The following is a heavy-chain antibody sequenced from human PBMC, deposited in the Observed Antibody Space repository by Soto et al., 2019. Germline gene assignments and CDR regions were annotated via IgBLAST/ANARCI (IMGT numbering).Heavy chain of an antibody. V-gene: IGHV1-46*01. J-gene: IGHJ6*02. CDR3: ARDGRSSGGTTVYYYYYYGMDV. CDR2: INPSGGST. Sequence: ASVKVSCKASGYTFTSYYMHWVRQAPGQGLEWMGIINPSGGSTSYAQKFQGRVTMTRDTSTSTVYMELSSLRSEDTAVYYCARDGRSSGGTTVYYYYYYGMDVWGQGTTVTVSS. CDR1: GYTFTSYY. D-gene: IGHD1-1*01.